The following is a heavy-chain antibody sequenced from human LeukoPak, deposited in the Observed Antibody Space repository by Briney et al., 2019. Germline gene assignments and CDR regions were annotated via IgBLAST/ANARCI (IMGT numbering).Heavy chain of an antibody. Sequence: ASVKVSCKVSGYTLTELSMHWVRQAPGKGLEWMGGFDPEDGETIYAQKFQGRVTMTEDTSPDTAYMELSSLRSEDTAVYYCAPGLFIAAADHHDYWGQGTLVTVSS. CDR3: APGLFIAAADHHDY. CDR1: GYTLTELS. V-gene: IGHV1-24*01. CDR2: FDPEDGET. D-gene: IGHD6-13*01. J-gene: IGHJ4*02.